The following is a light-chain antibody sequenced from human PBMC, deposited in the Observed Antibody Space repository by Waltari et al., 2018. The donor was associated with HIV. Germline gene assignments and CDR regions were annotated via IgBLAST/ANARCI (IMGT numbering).Light chain of an antibody. CDR1: SSDVGSYNL. V-gene: IGLV2-23*01. J-gene: IGLJ3*02. Sequence: SALTQPASVSVSPGQAITVSCTGSSSDVGSYNLVSWYQQHPGKAPKLMIYEDVKRPSGVSNRFAGSKSGNTASLTISGLQAEDEADYYCCSYAGSTTWLFGGGTKLTVL. CDR3: CSYAGSTTWL. CDR2: EDV.